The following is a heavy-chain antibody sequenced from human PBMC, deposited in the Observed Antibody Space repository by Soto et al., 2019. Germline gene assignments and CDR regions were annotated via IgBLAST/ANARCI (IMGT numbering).Heavy chain of an antibody. V-gene: IGHV3-7*01. Sequence: EVPLVESGGGFVQPGGSLRLSCVASGFTFSSYWMTWVRQAPGKGMEWVANMKHDGSQEYYVDSVKGRFTISRDNAKNSLYLPMNSLRVEDTAGYYCARGWDGGNPDWYSDLLGRGTLVIVSS. J-gene: IGHJ2*01. CDR1: GFTFSSYW. D-gene: IGHD2-15*01. CDR3: ARGWDGGNPDWYSDL. CDR2: MKHDGSQE.